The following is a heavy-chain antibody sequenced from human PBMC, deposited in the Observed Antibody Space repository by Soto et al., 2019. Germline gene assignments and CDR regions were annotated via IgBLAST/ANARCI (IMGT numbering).Heavy chain of an antibody. CDR3: TTESPYGDFLFDY. CDR2: IKSNPDGGAT. J-gene: IGHJ4*02. Sequence: GGSLSLSCAGSVFTFSIAWMSWVRQAPGKGLEWVGRIKSNPDGGATDFAAPVQGRFTISRDDSKNTLYLQLNSLKTEDTAVYYCTTESPYGDFLFDYWGQGTPVTVS. D-gene: IGHD4-17*01. V-gene: IGHV3-15*01. CDR1: VFTFSIAW.